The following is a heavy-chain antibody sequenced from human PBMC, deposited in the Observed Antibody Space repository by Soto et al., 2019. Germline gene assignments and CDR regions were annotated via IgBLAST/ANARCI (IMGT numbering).Heavy chain of an antibody. D-gene: IGHD3-3*01. V-gene: IGHV1-2*04. Sequence: ASVKVSCKASGYTFTGYYMHWVRQAPGQGLEWMGWINPNSGGTNYAQKFQGWVTMTRDTSISTAYMELSRLRSDDTAVYYCARESSYDFWSGYLAPYYYYGMDVWGQGTTVTVSS. J-gene: IGHJ6*01. CDR3: ARESSYDFWSGYLAPYYYYGMDV. CDR1: GYTFTGYY. CDR2: INPNSGGT.